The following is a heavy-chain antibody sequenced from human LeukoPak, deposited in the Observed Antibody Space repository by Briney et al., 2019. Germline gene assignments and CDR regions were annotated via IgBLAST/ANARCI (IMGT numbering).Heavy chain of an antibody. V-gene: IGHV3-30*18. CDR3: AKGSWDY. CDR1: GFTFSSYG. J-gene: IGHJ4*02. CDR2: ISCDGSNK. Sequence: AGGSLRLSCAASGFTFSSYGMPWVRQAPGKGLEWVAVISCDGSNKYYADSVKGRFTISRDNSKNTLYLQMNSLRAEDTAVYYCAKGSWDYWGQGTLVTVSS.